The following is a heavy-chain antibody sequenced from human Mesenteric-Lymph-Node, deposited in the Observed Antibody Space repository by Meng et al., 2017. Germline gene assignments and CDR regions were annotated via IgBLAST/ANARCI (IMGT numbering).Heavy chain of an antibody. CDR2: INAGNGNT. Sequence: ASVKVSCKASGYTFTSYAMHWVRQAPGQRLEWMGWINAGNGNTKYSQKFQGRVTITRDTSASTAYMELRSLRSEDTAVYYCAKDLSHYYFDYWGQGTLVTVSS. V-gene: IGHV1-3*01. CDR3: AKDLSHYYFDY. CDR1: GYTFTSYA. J-gene: IGHJ4*02.